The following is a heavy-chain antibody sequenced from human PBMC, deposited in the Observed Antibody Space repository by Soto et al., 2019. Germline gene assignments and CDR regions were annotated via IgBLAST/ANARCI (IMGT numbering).Heavy chain of an antibody. CDR3: ARLAPD. Sequence: EVQLVESGGGLVQPGGSLRLSCAASGFTFSDHNMDWVRQAPGKGLEWVGRTRNKANSYTTEYAASVKGRCTISRDDSTKSLYLQMNSLKTEDTAMYYCARLAPDWGQGTLVTVSS. J-gene: IGHJ4*02. CDR1: GFTFSDHN. CDR2: TRNKANSYTT. V-gene: IGHV3-72*01.